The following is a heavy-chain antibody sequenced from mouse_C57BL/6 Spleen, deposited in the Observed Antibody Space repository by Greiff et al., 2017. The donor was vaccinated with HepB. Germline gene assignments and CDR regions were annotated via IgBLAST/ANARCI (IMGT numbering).Heavy chain of an antibody. Sequence: EVMLVESGGGLVQPGGSLSLSCAASGFTFTDYYMSWVRQPPGKALEWLGFIRNKANGYTTEYSASVKGRFTISRDNSQSILYLQMNALRAEDSATYYCARSWDRYFDYWGQGTTLTVSS. D-gene: IGHD4-1*01. J-gene: IGHJ2*01. CDR2: IRNKANGYTT. CDR3: ARSWDRYFDY. CDR1: GFTFTDYY. V-gene: IGHV7-3*01.